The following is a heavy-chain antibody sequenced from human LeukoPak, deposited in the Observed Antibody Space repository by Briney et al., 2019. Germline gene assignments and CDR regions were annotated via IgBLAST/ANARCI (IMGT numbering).Heavy chain of an antibody. V-gene: IGHV3-23*01. J-gene: IGHJ6*02. D-gene: IGHD3-10*01. Sequence: GGSLRLSCAASGFTFSSYAMSWVRQAPGKGLGWVSAISGSGGSTYYADSVKGRFTISRDNSKNTLYLQMNSLRAEDTAVYYCAKWNGSGRSHYCYYYGMDVWGQGTTVTVSS. CDR3: AKWNGSGRSHYCYYYGMDV. CDR2: ISGSGGST. CDR1: GFTFSSYA.